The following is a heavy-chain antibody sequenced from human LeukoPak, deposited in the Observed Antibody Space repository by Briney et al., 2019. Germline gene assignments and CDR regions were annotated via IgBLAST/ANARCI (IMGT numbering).Heavy chain of an antibody. CDR2: IKQDGSER. Sequence: GGSLRLSCTASGFTFSSYWMSWVRQAPGKGLEWVANIKQDGSERDYVYSVKGRFTISRDNAKNSLYLQMDSLRAEDTAMYYCARDYGYYDYVWGSFRPALFDYWGQGTLVAVSS. CDR1: GFTFSSYW. V-gene: IGHV3-7*01. CDR3: ARDYGYYDYVWGSFRPALFDY. D-gene: IGHD3-16*02. J-gene: IGHJ4*02.